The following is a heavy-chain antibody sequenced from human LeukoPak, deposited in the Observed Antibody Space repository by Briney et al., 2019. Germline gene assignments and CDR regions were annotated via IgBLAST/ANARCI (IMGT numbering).Heavy chain of an antibody. CDR2: MYHTGST. D-gene: IGHD6-19*01. Sequence: SETLSLTCSVSGYSMSSGYYWGWIRQPPERGLEWIGSMYHTGSTYYNPSLKSRVNISVDTSKNQFYLKVSSVTAADTAVYYCARDDVPYYSSGEGYFDYWGQGTLVTVSS. V-gene: IGHV4-38-2*02. J-gene: IGHJ4*02. CDR3: ARDDVPYYSSGEGYFDY. CDR1: GYSMSSGYY.